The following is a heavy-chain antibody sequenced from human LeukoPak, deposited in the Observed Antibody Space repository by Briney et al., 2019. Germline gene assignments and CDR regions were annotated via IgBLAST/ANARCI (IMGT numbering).Heavy chain of an antibody. J-gene: IGHJ4*02. V-gene: IGHV3-23*01. Sequence: GGSLRLSCAASGFTLSSYAMSWVRQAPGKGLEWISAISDSGNTYHADSVKGRFTISRDSSKNTLFLQMNRLRPEDAAVYYCAKAPVTTCRGAYCYPFDYWGQGTLVTVSS. CDR1: GFTLSSYA. CDR3: AKAPVTTCRGAYCYPFDY. D-gene: IGHD2-21*01. CDR2: ISDSGNT.